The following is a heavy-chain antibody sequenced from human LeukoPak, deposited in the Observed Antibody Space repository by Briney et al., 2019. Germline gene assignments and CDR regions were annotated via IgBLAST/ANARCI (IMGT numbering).Heavy chain of an antibody. CDR2: IRYDGSNK. D-gene: IGHD2-21*01. J-gene: IGHJ5*02. CDR1: GFTFSSYS. Sequence: GGSLRLSCAASGFTFSSYSMNWVRQAPGKGLEWVAFIRYDGSNKYYADSVKGRFTISRDNSKNTLYLQMNSLRAEDTAVYYCARSRLCTHPMWCWFGPWGQGTLVTVSS. CDR3: ARSRLCTHPMWCWFGP. V-gene: IGHV3-30*02.